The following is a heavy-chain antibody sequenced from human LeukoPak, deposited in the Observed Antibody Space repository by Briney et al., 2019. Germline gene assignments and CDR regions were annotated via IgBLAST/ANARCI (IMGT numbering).Heavy chain of an antibody. CDR1: GGSFSGYY. D-gene: IGHD3-10*01. V-gene: IGHV4-34*01. CDR2: INHSGST. Sequence: SSETLSLTCAVYGGSFSGYYWSWIRQPPGKGLEWIGEINHSGSTNYNPSLKSRVTISVDTSKNQFSLKLSSVTAADTAVYYCARGLVTMVRGVITHPWFDPWGQGTLVTVSS. CDR3: ARGLVTMVRGVITHPWFDP. J-gene: IGHJ5*02.